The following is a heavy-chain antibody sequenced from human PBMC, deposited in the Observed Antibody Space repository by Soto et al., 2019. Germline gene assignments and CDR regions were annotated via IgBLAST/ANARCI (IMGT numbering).Heavy chain of an antibody. Sequence: QITLKESGPTLVKPTQTLTLTCNFSGFSLSTGGVCLAWVRQPPGKALEWLTLIYWNGETRTSPSLENRLTVNKDASKNQVALTMTNMDPVDTATYYFSHLPPFADYNLDYWGQGIRVTVSS. J-gene: IGHJ4*02. CDR1: GFSLSTGGVC. CDR3: SHLPPFADYNLDY. D-gene: IGHD1-20*01. V-gene: IGHV2-5*01. CDR2: IYWNGET.